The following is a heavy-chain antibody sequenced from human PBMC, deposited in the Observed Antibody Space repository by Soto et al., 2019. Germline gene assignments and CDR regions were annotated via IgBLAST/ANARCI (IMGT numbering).Heavy chain of an antibody. Sequence: EVQLLESGGGLVQPGGSLRLSCAASGFTFSSFAMNWVRQAPGKGLEWVSAVSCSGGDTYYADSVKGRFTISRDNSKNTLYLQMNSLRDEDTAVYYCARPWTGDYWGQGTLVTVSS. D-gene: IGHD5-12*01. CDR2: VSCSGGDT. CDR3: ARPWTGDY. V-gene: IGHV3-23*01. CDR1: GFTFSSFA. J-gene: IGHJ4*02.